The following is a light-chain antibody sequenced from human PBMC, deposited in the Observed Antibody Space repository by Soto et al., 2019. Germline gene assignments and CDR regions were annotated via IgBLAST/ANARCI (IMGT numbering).Light chain of an antibody. CDR2: DAS. J-gene: IGKJ1*01. CDR3: QQYISFPKT. CDR1: QSVSSW. V-gene: IGKV1-5*01. Sequence: DIQMTQSPPTLPAFVGDTVTITCRASQSVSSWLAWYQQKPGTAPNLLIYDASSLASGVPSRFSGSGSGTKLTLTIRSLQPDDFATYYCQQYISFPKTFGQGNKVEMK.